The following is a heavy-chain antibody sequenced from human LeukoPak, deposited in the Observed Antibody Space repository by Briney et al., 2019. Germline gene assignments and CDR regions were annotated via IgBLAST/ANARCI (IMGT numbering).Heavy chain of an antibody. Sequence: PGGSLRLSCAASGFTFSNYAMSWVRQAPGKGLEWVSAISGSGGYTYYADSVKGRFTISRDNSKNTLYLQMNSLRAEDTAVYYCAKDFSPPIRSIAVEHPNYWGQGTLVTVSS. CDR3: AKDFSPPIRSIAVEHPNY. D-gene: IGHD6-19*01. CDR2: ISGSGGYT. V-gene: IGHV3-23*01. CDR1: GFTFSNYA. J-gene: IGHJ4*02.